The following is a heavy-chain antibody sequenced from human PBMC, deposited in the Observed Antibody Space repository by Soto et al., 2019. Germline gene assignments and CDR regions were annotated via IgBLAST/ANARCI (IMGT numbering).Heavy chain of an antibody. D-gene: IGHD3-10*01. CDR1: GYNFTNYW. CDR2: IYPGDSDT. J-gene: IGHJ6*02. CDR3: AGGGVRGVVTRTRDYYGMDV. V-gene: IGHV5-51*01. Sequence: PGESLKISCKGSGYNFTNYWIGWVRQMPGXXXXXMGIIYPGDSDTRYSPSFQGQXXISXXXXXXXASXXWXSLKASDTAMYYCAGGGVRGVVTRTRDYYGMDVWGQGTTVTVSS.